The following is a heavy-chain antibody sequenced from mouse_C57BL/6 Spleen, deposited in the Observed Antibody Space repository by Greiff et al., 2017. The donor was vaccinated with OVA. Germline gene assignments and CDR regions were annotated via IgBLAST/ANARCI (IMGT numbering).Heavy chain of an antibody. CDR3: AKHGHGSHWYFDD. V-gene: IGHV2-9*01. CDR2: IWGGGST. CDR1: GFSLTSYG. Sequence: VKLMESGPGLVAPSQSLSITCTVSGFSLTSYGVDWVRQPPGKGLEWLGVIWGGGSTNYNSAPMSRLSISKDNSKSQVYLKMNSLQPDDTDMDYCAKHGHGSHWYFDDWGTGTTVTVSS. J-gene: IGHJ1*03. D-gene: IGHD1-1*01.